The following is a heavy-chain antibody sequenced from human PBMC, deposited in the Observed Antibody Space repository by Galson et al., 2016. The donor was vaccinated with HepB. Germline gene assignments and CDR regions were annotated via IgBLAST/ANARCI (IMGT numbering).Heavy chain of an antibody. V-gene: IGHV3-53*01. J-gene: IGHJ6*02. Sequence: SLRLSCAASGLTVSRNYMSWVRQAPGKGLEWVSVIYIDGTTHYADSVKGRFTISRDNSNNTLYLQVNSLRAEDTAVYYCARGPRGFTYYYYWFGMDVWGQGTSVTVSS. CDR2: IYIDGTT. D-gene: IGHD5-12*01. CDR1: GLTVSRNY. CDR3: ARGPRGFTYYYYWFGMDV.